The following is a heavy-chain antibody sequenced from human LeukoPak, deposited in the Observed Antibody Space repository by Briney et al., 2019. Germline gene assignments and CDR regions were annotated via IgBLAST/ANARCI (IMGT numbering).Heavy chain of an antibody. CDR2: ISAYNGNT. CDR1: GYTFTSYG. CDR3: ARDLTGIRGSSGSFDY. V-gene: IGHV1-18*01. Sequence: WASVKVSCKASGYTFTSYGISWVRQAPGQGLEWMGWISAYNGNTNYAQKLQGRVTMTTDTSTSTAYMELRSLRSDDTAVYYCARDLTGIRGSSGSFDYWGQGTLVTVSS. J-gene: IGHJ4*02. D-gene: IGHD3-10*01.